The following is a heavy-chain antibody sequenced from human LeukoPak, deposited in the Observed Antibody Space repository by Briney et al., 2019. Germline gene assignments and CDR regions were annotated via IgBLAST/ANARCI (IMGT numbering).Heavy chain of an antibody. J-gene: IGHJ4*02. Sequence: PGGSLRLSCAASGFTFSSYEMNWVRQAPGKGLEWVSHISSSGSTIYYADSVKGRFTISRDNAKNSLYLQMNSLRAEDTAVYYCAREEFGMATNYWGQGTLVTVSS. CDR3: AREEFGMATNY. CDR2: ISSSGSTI. CDR1: GFTFSSYE. V-gene: IGHV3-48*03. D-gene: IGHD5-24*01.